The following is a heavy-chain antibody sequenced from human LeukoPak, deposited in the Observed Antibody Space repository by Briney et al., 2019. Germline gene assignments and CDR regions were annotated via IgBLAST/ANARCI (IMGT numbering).Heavy chain of an antibody. V-gene: IGHV3-30*02. CDR3: AEDRGVCSGSCYLDYYFYYMDV. J-gene: IGHJ6*03. Sequence: GGSLRLSCAASGFTFSSYGMHWVRQAPGKGLEWVAFILYDGSNKYYADPVKGRFTIFRENCKNTLYLQMNSLRGEDTAVYYCAEDRGVCSGSCYLDYYFYYMDVWGKGTTVTVSS. CDR1: GFTFSSYG. CDR2: ILYDGSNK. D-gene: IGHD2-15*01.